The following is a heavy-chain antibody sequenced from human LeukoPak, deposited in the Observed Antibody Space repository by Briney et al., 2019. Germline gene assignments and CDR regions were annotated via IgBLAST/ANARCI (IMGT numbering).Heavy chain of an antibody. CDR3: ARDRQYDFWSGYYYYYYYMDV. J-gene: IGHJ6*03. D-gene: IGHD3-3*01. Sequence: GGCQSLSCAASGFTFSSYAMHWVRQAPGKGLEYVSAISSKGDSKYYANYVKGRFTISRDNSKNSLYTQMGSLRGEDMAVYYCARDRQYDFWSGYYYYYYYMDVWGKGTTVTVSS. CDR2: ISSKGDSK. V-gene: IGHV3-64*01. CDR1: GFTFSSYA.